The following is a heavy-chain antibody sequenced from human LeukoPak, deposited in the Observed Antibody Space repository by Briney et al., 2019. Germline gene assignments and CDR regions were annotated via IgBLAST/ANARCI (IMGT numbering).Heavy chain of an antibody. J-gene: IGHJ6*03. CDR1: GGSMSSSTYY. Sequence: PSETLSLTCTVSGGSMSSSTYYWGWIRQPPGKGLEWIGTIYHSGTTYYNPSLESRVTISDDTSKNRFSLMLTSLTAADTAVYYCARQSSDYYYYYIDVWGEGTTVIVSS. CDR2: IYHSGTT. CDR3: ARQSSDYYYYYIDV. V-gene: IGHV4-39*01.